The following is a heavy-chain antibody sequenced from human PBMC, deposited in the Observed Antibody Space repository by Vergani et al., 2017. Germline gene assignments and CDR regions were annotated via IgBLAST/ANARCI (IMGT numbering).Heavy chain of an antibody. CDR1: GFTFRNYA. D-gene: IGHD1-1*01. Sequence: EVQLLESGGGLAQPGGSLRLSCAASGFTFRNYAMNWVRQAPGKGLEWVGRIRNKANDYTTQYAASVKGRFTISRDDSKSYLYLQMNSLQTEDTALYYCVRVKGSNWNDHLYDIWGQGTLVTVSS. J-gene: IGHJ3*02. CDR3: VRVKGSNWNDHLYDI. V-gene: IGHV3-72*01. CDR2: IRNKANDYTT.